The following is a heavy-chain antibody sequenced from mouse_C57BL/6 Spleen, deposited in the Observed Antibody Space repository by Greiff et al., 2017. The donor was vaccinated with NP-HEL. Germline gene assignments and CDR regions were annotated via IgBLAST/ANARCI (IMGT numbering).Heavy chain of an antibody. V-gene: IGHV5-4*01. Sequence: EVQLVESGGGLVKPGGSLKLSCAASGFTFSSYAISWVRQTPEKRLEWVATISDGGSYTYYPDNVKGRFTISRDNAKNNLYLQMSHLKSEDTAMYYGARDEYYVSSYFAYWGQGTLVTVSA. CDR1: GFTFSSYA. CDR3: ARDEYYVSSYFAY. CDR2: ISDGGSYT. D-gene: IGHD1-1*01. J-gene: IGHJ3*01.